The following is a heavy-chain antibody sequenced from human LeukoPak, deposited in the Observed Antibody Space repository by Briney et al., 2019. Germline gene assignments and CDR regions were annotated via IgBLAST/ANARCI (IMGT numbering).Heavy chain of an antibody. D-gene: IGHD5/OR15-5a*01. CDR2: ISGSGGST. V-gene: IGHV3-23*01. CDR3: AKDLLRYVYWVFDY. J-gene: IGHJ4*02. CDR1: GFTFSSYA. Sequence: GGSLRLSCAASGFTFSSYAMSWVRQAPGKGLEWVSAISGSGGSTYYADSVKGRSTIPRDNSKNTLYLQMNSLRAEDTAVYYCAKDLLRYVYWVFDYWGQGTLVTVSS.